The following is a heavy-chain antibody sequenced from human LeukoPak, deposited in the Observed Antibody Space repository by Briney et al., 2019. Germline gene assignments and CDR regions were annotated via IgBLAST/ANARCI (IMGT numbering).Heavy chain of an antibody. CDR3: ARRGCSSTSCYVEYSSSSGNPSSYYFDY. CDR1: GVSISSSNW. Sequence: SGTLSLTCAVSGVSISSSNWWSWVRQPPGKGLEWIGSIYYSGSTYYNPSLKSRVTISVDTSKNQFSLKLSSVTAADTAVYYCARRGCSSTSCYVEYSSSSGNPSSYYFDYWGQGTLVTVSS. CDR2: IYYSGST. J-gene: IGHJ4*02. D-gene: IGHD2-2*01. V-gene: IGHV4-4*02.